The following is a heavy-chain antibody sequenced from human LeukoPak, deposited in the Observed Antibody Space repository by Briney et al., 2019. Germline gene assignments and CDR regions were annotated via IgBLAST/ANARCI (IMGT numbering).Heavy chain of an antibody. CDR1: GGTFGSYA. Sequence: ASVKVSCKASGGTFGSYAISWVRQAPGQGLEWMGRIIPIFGIANYAQKFQGRVTITADKSTSTAYMELSSLRSEDTAVYYCAVVTSLGGFDYWGQGTLVTVSS. D-gene: IGHD2-21*02. CDR3: AVVTSLGGFDY. V-gene: IGHV1-69*04. J-gene: IGHJ4*02. CDR2: IIPIFGIA.